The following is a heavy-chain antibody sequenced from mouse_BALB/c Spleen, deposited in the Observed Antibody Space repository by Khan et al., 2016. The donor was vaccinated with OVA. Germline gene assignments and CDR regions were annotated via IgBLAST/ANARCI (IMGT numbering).Heavy chain of an antibody. CDR2: IWSDGST. J-gene: IGHJ4*01. CDR3: ARQPYYHYNIMDY. Sequence: QVQLKQSGPGLVAPSQSLSITCTISGFSLTNYGVHWVRQPPGKGLEWLVVIWSDGSTTYNSALKSRLTISKDNSKSQVFLKMNSLQTDDTAVDFCARQPYYHYNIMDYWGQGTSGTVSS. V-gene: IGHV2-6-1*01. D-gene: IGHD2-10*01. CDR1: GFSLTNYG.